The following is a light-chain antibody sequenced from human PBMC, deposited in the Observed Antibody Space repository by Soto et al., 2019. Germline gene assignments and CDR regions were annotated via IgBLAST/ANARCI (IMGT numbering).Light chain of an antibody. J-gene: IGLJ1*01. V-gene: IGLV2-8*01. Sequence: QSALTQPPSASGSPGQSVTISCTGTSSDVGGYNYVSWYQHHPGKAPKLMIYEVSKRPSGVPDRFSGFKSGNTASLTVSGLQAECEADYCCSSYAGSNNYVFGTGTKLTVL. CDR2: EVS. CDR1: SSDVGGYNY. CDR3: SSYAGSNNYV.